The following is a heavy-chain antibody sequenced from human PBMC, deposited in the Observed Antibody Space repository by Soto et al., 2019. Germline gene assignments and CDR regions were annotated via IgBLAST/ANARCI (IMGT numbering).Heavy chain of an antibody. D-gene: IGHD3-10*01. Sequence: SETVSLTCSVSGGSMIEYFWSWIRQSPGEGLEWIGYIYYLGSTDYNPSLKSRVTISVDTSKRQFSLRLTSVTAADTAVYYCARDGYDGSGSPYPAYWGPGTQVTVSS. CDR1: GGSMIEYF. CDR2: IYYLGST. V-gene: IGHV4-59*01. J-gene: IGHJ4*02. CDR3: ARDGYDGSGSPYPAY.